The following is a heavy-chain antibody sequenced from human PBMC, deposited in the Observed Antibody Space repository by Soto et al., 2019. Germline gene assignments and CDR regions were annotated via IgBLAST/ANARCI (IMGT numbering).Heavy chain of an antibody. Sequence: QVQLVQSGAEVKKPASSVKVSCKASGGTFSRYAISWVRQAPGQGLEWMGGIIPIFGTANYAQKVQGRVTIAADESTSTAYMELSSLRSEDTAVYYCARQFDYDSSGYYYAYWGQGTLVTVSS. CDR3: ARQFDYDSSGYYYAY. V-gene: IGHV1-69*01. CDR1: GGTFSRYA. D-gene: IGHD3-22*01. J-gene: IGHJ4*02. CDR2: IIPIFGTA.